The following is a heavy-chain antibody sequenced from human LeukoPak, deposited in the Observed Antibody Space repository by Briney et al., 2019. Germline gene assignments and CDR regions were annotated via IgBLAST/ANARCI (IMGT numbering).Heavy chain of an antibody. CDR3: AREGEYQLLFNWFDP. V-gene: IGHV1-69*04. Sequence: SVKVSCKASGGTFSSYAISWVRQAPGQGLEWMGRIIPILGIANYAQKFQGRVTITADKSTSTAYMELSSLRSEDTAVYYCAREGEYQLLFNWFDPWGQGTLVTVSS. J-gene: IGHJ5*02. CDR2: IIPILGIA. CDR1: GGTFSSYA. D-gene: IGHD2-2*01.